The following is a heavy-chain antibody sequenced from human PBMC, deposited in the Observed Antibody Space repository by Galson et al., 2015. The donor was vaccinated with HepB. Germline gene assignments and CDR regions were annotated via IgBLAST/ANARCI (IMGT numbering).Heavy chain of an antibody. CDR2: INAGNGNT. D-gene: IGHD2/OR15-2a*01. CDR3: ARGTAVINYYYYGMDV. Sequence: SVKVSCKASGYTFSSYAMYWVRQAPGQRLEWMGWINAGNGNTKYSQKFQGRVTITRDTSASTAYMELSSLRSEDTAVYYCARGTAVINYYYYGMDVWGQGTTVTVSS. V-gene: IGHV1-3*01. CDR1: GYTFSSYA. J-gene: IGHJ6*02.